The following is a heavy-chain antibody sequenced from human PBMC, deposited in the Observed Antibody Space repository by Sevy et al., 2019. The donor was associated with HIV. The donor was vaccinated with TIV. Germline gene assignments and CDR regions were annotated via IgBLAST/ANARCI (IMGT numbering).Heavy chain of an antibody. D-gene: IGHD1-1*01. V-gene: IGHV3-11*06. J-gene: IGHJ3*02. CDR3: ARDRGAGTRNYGAFDI. Sequence: GGSLRLSCAASGFTFSDYYMSWIRQAPGKGLEWVSYISSSSSYTNYADSVKGRFTISRDNAKNSLYLQMNSLRAEDTAVYYCARDRGAGTRNYGAFDIWGQGTMVTVSS. CDR1: GFTFSDYY. CDR2: ISSSSSYT.